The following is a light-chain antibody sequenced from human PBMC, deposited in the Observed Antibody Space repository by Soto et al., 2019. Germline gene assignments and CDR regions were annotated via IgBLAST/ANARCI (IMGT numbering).Light chain of an antibody. J-gene: IGKJ1*01. CDR1: QGISNY. Sequence: DIQMTQSPSSLSASVGGRVTITCRASQGISNYLAWYQQKPGKVPKLLIYAASTLQSGVPSRFSGSGSETDFTITISSLQPEDVATYYCQKYNSALWTFGQGTKVEIK. V-gene: IGKV1-27*01. CDR3: QKYNSALWT. CDR2: AAS.